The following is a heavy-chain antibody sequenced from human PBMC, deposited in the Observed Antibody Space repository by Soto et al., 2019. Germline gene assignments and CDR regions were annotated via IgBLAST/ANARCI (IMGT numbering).Heavy chain of an antibody. CDR1: GFTFNTW. D-gene: IGHD2-21*02. J-gene: IGHJ4*02. CDR2: IDSDGSIT. Sequence: GGSLRLSCAASGFTFNTWMHWVRQAPGEGLVWVSSIDSDGSITGYADSVKGRFTISRDNAKNTLYLQMNSLRAEDTAVYYCATLGLQQAFWGQGXLVTVSS. V-gene: IGHV3-74*01. CDR3: ATLGLQQAF.